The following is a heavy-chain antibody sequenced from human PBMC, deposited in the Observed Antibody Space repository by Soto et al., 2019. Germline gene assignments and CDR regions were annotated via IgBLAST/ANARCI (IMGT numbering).Heavy chain of an antibody. Sequence: GASVKVSCKASGYTFTSYGISWVRQAPGQGLEWMGWISAYNGNTNYAQKLQGRVTMTTNTSTSTAYMELSSLRSEDTAVYYCARASSGPYEDYYYMDVWGKGTTVTVSS. D-gene: IGHD3-10*01. J-gene: IGHJ6*03. CDR3: ARASSGPYEDYYYMDV. CDR1: GYTFTSYG. V-gene: IGHV1-18*01. CDR2: ISAYNGNT.